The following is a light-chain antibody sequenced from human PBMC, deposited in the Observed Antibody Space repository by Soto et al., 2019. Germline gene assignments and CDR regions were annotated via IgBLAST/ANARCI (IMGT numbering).Light chain of an antibody. CDR2: DVS. Sequence: QSALTQPRSVSGPPGQSVTISCTGSSSDVGGYNYVSWYQQYPGKAPKLMIYDVSKRPSGVPDRFSGSKSGNTASLIISGLQAEDEADYYCCSYADSRALFGGGTKLTVL. V-gene: IGLV2-11*01. CDR3: CSYADSRAL. CDR1: SSDVGGYNY. J-gene: IGLJ2*01.